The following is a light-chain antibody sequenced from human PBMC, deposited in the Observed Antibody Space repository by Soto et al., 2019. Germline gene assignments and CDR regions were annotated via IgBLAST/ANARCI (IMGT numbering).Light chain of an antibody. Sequence: IVLTQSPGTLSLSPGERATLSCRASQSVSRSYLAWYQQKPGQAPRLLIYGVSNRPTGIPDRFSDSGSGTDFSLTISRLEPEDFAVYYCQQYDKSPQTFGQGTKLEIK. CDR1: QSVSRSY. V-gene: IGKV3-20*01. CDR2: GVS. J-gene: IGKJ2*01. CDR3: QQYDKSPQT.